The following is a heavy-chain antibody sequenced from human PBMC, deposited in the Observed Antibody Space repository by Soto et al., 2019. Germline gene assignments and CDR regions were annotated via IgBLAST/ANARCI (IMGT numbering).Heavy chain of an antibody. J-gene: IGHJ5*02. V-gene: IGHV3-30-3*01. D-gene: IGHD2-15*01. CDR3: ASDKLGGFILSRKLRLGWLDP. CDR2: ISYDGSNK. CDR1: GFTFSSYA. Sequence: GGSLRLSCAASGFTFSSYAMHWVRQAPGKGLEWVAVISYDGSNKYYADSVKGRFTISRDNSKNTLYLQMNSLRAEDTAVYYCASDKLGGFILSRKLRLGWLDPWGQGTLVAVYS.